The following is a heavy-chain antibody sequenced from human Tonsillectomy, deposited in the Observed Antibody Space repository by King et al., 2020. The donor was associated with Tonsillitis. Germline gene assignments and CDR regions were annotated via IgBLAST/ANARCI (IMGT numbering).Heavy chain of an antibody. CDR2: IYYSGST. CDR3: ARGGSGRYYSYYYGMDV. J-gene: IGHJ6*02. CDR1: GGSISSYY. Sequence: QLQESGPGLVKPSETLSLTCTVSGGSISSYYWSWIRQPPGKGLEWIGYIYYSGSTNYNPSLKSRVTISVDTSKNQFSLKLSSVTAADSAVYYCARGGSGRYYSYYYGMDVWGQGTTVTVSS. D-gene: IGHD3-10*01. V-gene: IGHV4-59*01.